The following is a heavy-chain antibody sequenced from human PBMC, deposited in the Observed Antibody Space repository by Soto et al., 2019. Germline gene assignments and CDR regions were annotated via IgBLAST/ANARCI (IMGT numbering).Heavy chain of an antibody. V-gene: IGHV3-21*01. CDR3: ASGGQLTNDGAFDI. CDR1: GFIFSSYN. CDR2: ISRSSTYI. D-gene: IGHD6-6*01. J-gene: IGHJ3*02. Sequence: EVQLVESGGGLVKPGGSLRLSCAASGFIFSSYNMDWVRQAPGKGLEWVSSISRSSTYIYYADSVKGRFTISRDNAKNSLYLQLNSLRAKDTPVYYCASGGQLTNDGAFDIWGQGTMVTVSS.